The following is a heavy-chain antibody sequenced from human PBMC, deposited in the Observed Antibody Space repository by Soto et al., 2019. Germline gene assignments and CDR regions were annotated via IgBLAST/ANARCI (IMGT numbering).Heavy chain of an antibody. CDR1: GYTFTSYG. CDR2: ISAYNGNT. Sequence: ASVKVSCKASGYTFTSYGISWVRQAPGQGLEWMGWISAYNGNTNYAQKLQGRVTMTTDTSTSTAYMELRSLRSDDTAVYYCARVIPQFRYYYYYMDVWGKGTTVTVSS. D-gene: IGHD2-21*01. V-gene: IGHV1-18*01. CDR3: ARVIPQFRYYYYYMDV. J-gene: IGHJ6*03.